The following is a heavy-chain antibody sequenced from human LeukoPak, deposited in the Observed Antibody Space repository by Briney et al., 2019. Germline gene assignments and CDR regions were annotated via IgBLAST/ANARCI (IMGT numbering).Heavy chain of an antibody. Sequence: SVKVTCKGSGYTYSSYRITWVRQPPSQRLARMACINANNGNTNYAQKLQGRVTMTTDTSTSTAYVELRSLRSDDTAVYYCARKGDDIVATIWRGNWFDPWGQGTLVTVSS. J-gene: IGHJ5*02. CDR3: ARKGDDIVATIWRGNWFDP. V-gene: IGHV1-18*04. CDR2: INANNGNT. D-gene: IGHD5-12*01. CDR1: GYTYSSYR.